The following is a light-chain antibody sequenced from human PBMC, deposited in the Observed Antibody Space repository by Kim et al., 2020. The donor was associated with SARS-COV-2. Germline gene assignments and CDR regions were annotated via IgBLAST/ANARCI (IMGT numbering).Light chain of an antibody. Sequence: EYEGDRVTMTCRASQSISSWLAWYQQKPGKAPKLLIYKAASLESGVPSRFSGSGSGTEFTLTISSLQPDDFATYYCQQYNSYRGAFGQGTKVDIK. CDR1: QSISSW. V-gene: IGKV1-5*03. CDR2: KAA. J-gene: IGKJ1*01. CDR3: QQYNSYRGA.